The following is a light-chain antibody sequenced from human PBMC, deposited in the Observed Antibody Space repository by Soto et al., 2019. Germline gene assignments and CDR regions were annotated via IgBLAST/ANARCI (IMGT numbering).Light chain of an antibody. J-gene: IGLJ1*01. CDR3: SSYTSSSTRV. V-gene: IGLV2-14*01. Sequence: QSVLTQPASVSGSPGQSITISCSGTSSDVGGYKYVSWYQQHLGEAPKLMIYDVSNRPSGVSNRFSGSKSGNTATLTLSGLQAEDEADYYCSSYTSSSTRVFGTGTQLNVL. CDR1: SSDVGGYKY. CDR2: DVS.